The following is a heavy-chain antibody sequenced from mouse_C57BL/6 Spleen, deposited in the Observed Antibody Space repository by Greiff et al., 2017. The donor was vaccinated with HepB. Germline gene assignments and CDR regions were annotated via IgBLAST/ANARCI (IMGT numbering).Heavy chain of an antibody. CDR2: IYPRSGNT. Sequence: VQLVESGAELARPGASVKLSCKASGYTFTSYGISWVKQRTGQGLEWIGEIYPRSGNTYYNEKFKGKATLTADKSSSTAYMELRSLTSEDSAVYFCARGGVTTGYYYAMDYWGQGTSVTVSS. V-gene: IGHV1-81*01. CDR1: GYTFTSYG. CDR3: ARGGVTTGYYYAMDY. J-gene: IGHJ4*01. D-gene: IGHD2-2*01.